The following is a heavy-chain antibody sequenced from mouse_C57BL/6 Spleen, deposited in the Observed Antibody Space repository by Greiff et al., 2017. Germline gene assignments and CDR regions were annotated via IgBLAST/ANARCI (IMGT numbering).Heavy chain of an antibody. CDR2: IDPSDSYT. CDR3: ASNCDGAMGY. J-gene: IGHJ4*01. Sequence: QVQLQQPGAELVRPGTSVKLSCKASGYTFTSYWMHWVKQRPGQGLEWIGVIDPSDSYTNYNQKFKGKATLTVDTSSSTAYMQLSSLTSEDSAVYYCASNCDGAMGYWGQGTSVTVSS. V-gene: IGHV1-59*01. D-gene: IGHD4-1*01. CDR1: GYTFTSYW.